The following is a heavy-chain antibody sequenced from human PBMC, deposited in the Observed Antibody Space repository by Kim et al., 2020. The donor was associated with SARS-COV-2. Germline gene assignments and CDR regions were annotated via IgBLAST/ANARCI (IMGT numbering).Heavy chain of an antibody. CDR3: ARARTYYYDSSGYSRRGFDY. V-gene: IGHV4-34*01. D-gene: IGHD3-22*01. CDR1: GGSFSGYY. Sequence: SETLSLTCAVYGGSFSGYYWSWIRQPPGKGLEWIGEINHSGSTNYNPSLKSRVTISVDTSKNQFSLKLSSVTAADTAVYYCARARTYYYDSSGYSRRGFDYWGQGTLVTVSS. CDR2: INHSGST. J-gene: IGHJ4*02.